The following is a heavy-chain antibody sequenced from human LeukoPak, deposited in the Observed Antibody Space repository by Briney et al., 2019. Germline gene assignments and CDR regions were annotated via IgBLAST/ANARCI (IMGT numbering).Heavy chain of an antibody. CDR2: IIPILGIA. V-gene: IGHV1-69*04. Sequence: ASVKVSCKASGGTFSSYAISWVRQAPGQGLEWMGRIIPILGIANYAQKFQGRVTITADESTSTAYMELSSLRSEDTAVYYCARSDRYCSGGSCYSRNYYYMDVWGKGTTVTVSS. CDR1: GGTFSSYA. CDR3: ARSDRYCSGGSCYSRNYYYMDV. D-gene: IGHD2-15*01. J-gene: IGHJ6*03.